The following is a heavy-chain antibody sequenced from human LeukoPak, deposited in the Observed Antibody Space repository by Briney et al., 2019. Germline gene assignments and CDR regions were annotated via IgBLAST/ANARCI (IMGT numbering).Heavy chain of an antibody. CDR2: IYYSGST. CDR1: GGSISRYY. D-gene: IGHD6-19*01. J-gene: IGHJ1*01. V-gene: IGHV4-59*08. Sequence: PSETLSLTCTVSGGSISRYYWSWIRQPPGKGLERIGYIYYSGSTNQNPSLKSRVTISVDTSKNQFSLKLSSVTAADTAMYYCATTSSGWSTGYFQHWGQGTLVTVSS. CDR3: ATTSSGWSTGYFQH.